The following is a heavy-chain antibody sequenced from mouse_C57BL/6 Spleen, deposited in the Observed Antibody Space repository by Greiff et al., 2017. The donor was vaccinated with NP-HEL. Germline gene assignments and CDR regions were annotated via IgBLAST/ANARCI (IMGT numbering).Heavy chain of an antibody. V-gene: IGHV7-3*01. CDR1: GFTFTDYY. Sequence: EVMLVESGGGLVQPGGSLSLSCAASGFTFTDYYMSWVRQPPGKALEWLGFIRNKANGYTTEYSASVKGRFTISRDNSQSILYLQMNALRAEDSATYYCARSYYDYDRYAMDYWGQGTSVTVSS. J-gene: IGHJ4*01. CDR3: ARSYYDYDRYAMDY. D-gene: IGHD2-4*01. CDR2: IRNKANGYTT.